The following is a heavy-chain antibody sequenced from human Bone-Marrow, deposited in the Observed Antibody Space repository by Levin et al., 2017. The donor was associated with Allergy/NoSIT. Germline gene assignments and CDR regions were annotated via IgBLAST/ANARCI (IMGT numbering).Heavy chain of an antibody. V-gene: IGHV3-23*01. J-gene: IGHJ4*02. CDR1: GFTFSSYV. D-gene: IGHD3-22*01. CDR2: ISGSGGST. CDR3: AKDRITMSDY. Sequence: GGSLRLSCAASGFTFSSYVMTWVRQGPGKGLEWVSTISGSGGSTYYADSVKGRFTISRDNSKDTLYLQMNSLRAEDTTVYYCAKDRITMSDYWGQGTLVTVSS.